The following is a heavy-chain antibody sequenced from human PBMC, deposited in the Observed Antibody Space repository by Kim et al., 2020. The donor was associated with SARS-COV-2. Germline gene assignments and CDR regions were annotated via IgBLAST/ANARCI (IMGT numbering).Heavy chain of an antibody. V-gene: IGHV3-30*18. CDR2: ISYDGSNK. CDR1: GFTFSSYG. CDR3: AKWSPPFDP. Sequence: GGSLRLSCAASGFTFSSYGMHWVRQAPGKGLEWVAVISYDGSNKYYADSVKGRFTISRDNSKNTLYLQMNSLRAEDTAVYYCAKWSPPFDPWGQGTLVTVSS. J-gene: IGHJ5*02.